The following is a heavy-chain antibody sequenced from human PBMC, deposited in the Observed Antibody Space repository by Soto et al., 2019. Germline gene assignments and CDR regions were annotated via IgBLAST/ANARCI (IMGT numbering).Heavy chain of an antibody. D-gene: IGHD3-3*01. CDR1: GGSISSGGYY. Sequence: SETLSLTCTVSGGSISSGGYYWSWIRQHPGKGLEWIGYIYYSGSTYYNPSIKSRVTISVDTSKNQFSLKLSSVTAADTAVYYCARGRHDGWFDSWGQGTLVTVSS. CDR3: ARGRHDGWFDS. J-gene: IGHJ5*01. CDR2: IYYSGST. V-gene: IGHV4-31*03.